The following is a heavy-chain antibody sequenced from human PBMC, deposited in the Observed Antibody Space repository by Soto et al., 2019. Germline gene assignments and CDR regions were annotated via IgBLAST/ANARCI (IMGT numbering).Heavy chain of an antibody. D-gene: IGHD6-19*01. CDR1: GYTFTSYD. V-gene: IGHV1-8*01. CDR2: MNPNSGNT. Sequence: XVKVSCRASGYTFTSYDINWVRQATGQGLEWMGWMNPNSGNTGYAQKFQGRVTMTRNTSISTAYMELSSLRSEDTAVYYCARADRIRTVAGTAENFDYWGQGTLVTVSS. CDR3: ARADRIRTVAGTAENFDY. J-gene: IGHJ4*02.